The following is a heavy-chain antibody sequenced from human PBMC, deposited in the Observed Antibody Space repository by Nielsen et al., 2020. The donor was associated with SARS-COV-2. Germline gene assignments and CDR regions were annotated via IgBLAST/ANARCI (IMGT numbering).Heavy chain of an antibody. CDR2: IYYSGST. CDR1: GGSISSSSDY. CDR3: ARRAFYSSSWYNSWFDP. D-gene: IGHD6-13*01. V-gene: IGHV4-39*01. Sequence: SETLSLTCTVSGGSISSSSDYWGWLRQPPGKGLEWIGTIYYSGSTSYNPSLESRVTISVDTSKNQFSLMLNSVTAADTAVYYCARRAFYSSSWYNSWFDPWGQGTLVTVSS. J-gene: IGHJ5*02.